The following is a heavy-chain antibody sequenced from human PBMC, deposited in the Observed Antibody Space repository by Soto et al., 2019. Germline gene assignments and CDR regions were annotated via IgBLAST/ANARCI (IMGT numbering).Heavy chain of an antibody. Sequence: PGGSLRLSCAASGFTFSSYGMHWVRQAPGKGLEWVAVISYDGSNKYYADSVKGRFTISRDNSKNTLYLQMNSLRAEDTAVYYCAKDLKVVPAAMLHYYYYGMDVWGQGTTVTVSS. J-gene: IGHJ6*02. CDR3: AKDLKVVPAAMLHYYYYGMDV. D-gene: IGHD2-2*01. V-gene: IGHV3-30*18. CDR2: ISYDGSNK. CDR1: GFTFSSYG.